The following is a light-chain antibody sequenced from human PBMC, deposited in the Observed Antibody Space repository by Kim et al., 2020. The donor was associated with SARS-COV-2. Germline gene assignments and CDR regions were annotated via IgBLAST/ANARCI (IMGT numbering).Light chain of an antibody. J-gene: IGLJ3*02. Sequence: SSELTQDPAVSVALGQTVRITCQGDSLRSYYASWYQQKPGQAPVVVIYGKNNRPSGIPDRFSGSSSGNTASLTITGAQEEDEADYYCNSRDSSGNNWVFGGGTQLTVL. V-gene: IGLV3-19*01. CDR3: NSRDSSGNNWV. CDR1: SLRSYY. CDR2: GKN.